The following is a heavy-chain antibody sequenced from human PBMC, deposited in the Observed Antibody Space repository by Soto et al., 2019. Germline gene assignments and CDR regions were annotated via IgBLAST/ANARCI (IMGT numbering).Heavy chain of an antibody. V-gene: IGHV3-23*01. CDR3: AKDTGVIVGATNY. CDR2: ISGSGGST. J-gene: IGHJ4*02. CDR1: GFTFSSYA. Sequence: GGSLRLSCAASGFTFSSYALSWVRQAPGKGLEWVSAISGSGGSTYYADSVKGRFTISRDNSKNTLYLQMNSLRAEDTAVYYCAKDTGVIVGATNYWGQGTLVTVSS. D-gene: IGHD1-26*01.